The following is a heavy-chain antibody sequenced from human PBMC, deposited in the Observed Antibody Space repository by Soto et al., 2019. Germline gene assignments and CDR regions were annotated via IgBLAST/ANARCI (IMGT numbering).Heavy chain of an antibody. V-gene: IGHV2-70*11. J-gene: IGHJ6*02. CDR2: IDWDDDK. CDR1: GFSLSTSGMC. Sequence: SGPTLVNPTQTLTLTCTFSGFSLSTSGMCVSWIRQPPGKALEWLARIDWDDDKYYSTSLKTRLTISKDTSKNQVVLTMTNMDPVDTATYYCARDSVALYYFYSGMDVWGQGTTVTVSS. D-gene: IGHD2-21*01. CDR3: ARDSVALYYFYSGMDV.